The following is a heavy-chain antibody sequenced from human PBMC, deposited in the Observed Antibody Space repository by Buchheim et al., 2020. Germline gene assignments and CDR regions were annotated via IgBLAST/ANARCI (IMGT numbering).Heavy chain of an antibody. CDR3: ARGWFGDY. CDR2: INPGSEKT. D-gene: IGHD3-10*01. J-gene: IGHJ4*02. V-gene: IGHV1-3*01. Sequence: VELVQSGTEVKKPGTSVKLSCKGSGYIFTSFTMHWVRQAPGQGLEGMGWINPGSEKTKYSQKFHDRITITRDIDEDTAYMELSGLRAEDTAVYFCARGWFGDYWGQGTL. CDR1: GYIFTSFT.